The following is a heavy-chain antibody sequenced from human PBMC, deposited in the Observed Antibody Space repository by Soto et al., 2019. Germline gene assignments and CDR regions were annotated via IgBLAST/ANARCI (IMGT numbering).Heavy chain of an antibody. Sequence: GGSLRLSCSASGFKFSGSAMHWVRQAPGKRPEYVSAIGISGRDTYYADSVKGRFTISRDNSQNTVHLQMNSLRTEDTAVYYCLRDIFGVVIFDSWGQGTPVTVSS. J-gene: IGHJ4*02. CDR2: IGISGRDT. CDR3: LRDIFGVVIFDS. V-gene: IGHV3-64D*06. D-gene: IGHD3-3*01. CDR1: GFKFSGSA.